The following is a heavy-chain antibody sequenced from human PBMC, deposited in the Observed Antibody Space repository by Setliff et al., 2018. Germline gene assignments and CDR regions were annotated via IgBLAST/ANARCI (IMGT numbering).Heavy chain of an antibody. CDR3: ARHKSNGSGSYPSLYMDV. Sequence: SETLSLTCRVSGGSISSGNYYWGLIRQPPGKGLEWVATIYYSGSTYSNPSLKSRLIISVDAPDNQFSVKLSSVTAADTAVYYCARHKSNGSGSYPSLYMDVWGKGTTVTV. V-gene: IGHV4-39*01. D-gene: IGHD3-10*01. CDR1: GGSISSGNYY. J-gene: IGHJ6*03. CDR2: IYYSGST.